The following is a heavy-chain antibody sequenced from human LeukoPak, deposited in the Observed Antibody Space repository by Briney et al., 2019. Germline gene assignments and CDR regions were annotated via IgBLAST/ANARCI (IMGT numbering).Heavy chain of an antibody. V-gene: IGHV3-30*03. Sequence: GGSLRLSCVASGFTFSDYGMHWVRQAPDKGLEWVALIPYDGSNTYYADSVKGRFSISRDNSKNTLYLQMNSLRTDDTAVYYCARLGWATAPLDYWGQGTLVTVSS. CDR1: GFTFSDYG. D-gene: IGHD5-12*01. CDR2: IPYDGSNT. J-gene: IGHJ4*02. CDR3: ARLGWATAPLDY.